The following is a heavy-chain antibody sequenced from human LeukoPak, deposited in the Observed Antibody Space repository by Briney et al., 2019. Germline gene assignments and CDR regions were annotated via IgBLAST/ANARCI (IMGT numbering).Heavy chain of an antibody. CDR2: INHSGSTS. CDR1: GESFSGYF. V-gene: IGHV4-34*01. D-gene: IGHD5-12*01. Sequence: PSETLSLTCAVYGESFSGYFWNWIRQPPGKGLEWIGEINHSGSTSNHNPSLKSRVTMSVDTSKNQFSLRLSSVTAADTAVYYCARKSGYARDYWGQGNLVTVSS. CDR3: ARKSGYARDY. J-gene: IGHJ4*02.